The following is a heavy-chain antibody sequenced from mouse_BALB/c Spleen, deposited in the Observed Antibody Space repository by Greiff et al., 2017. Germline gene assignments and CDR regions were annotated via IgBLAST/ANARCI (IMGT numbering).Heavy chain of an antibody. CDR2: IRLKSDNYAT. Sequence: DVHLVESGGGLVQPGGSMKLSCVASGFTFSSYWMSWVRQSPEKGLEWVAEIRLKSDNYATHYAESVKGKFTISRDDSKSRLYLQMNSLRAEDTGIYYCTARATGFAYWGQGTLVTVSA. V-gene: IGHV6-3*01. J-gene: IGHJ3*01. D-gene: IGHD3-1*01. CDR1: GFTFSSYW. CDR3: TARATGFAY.